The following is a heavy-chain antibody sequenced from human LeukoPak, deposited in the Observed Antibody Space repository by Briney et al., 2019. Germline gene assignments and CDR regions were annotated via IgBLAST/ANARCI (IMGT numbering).Heavy chain of an antibody. CDR2: ISYDGSNK. V-gene: IGHV3-30-3*01. CDR1: GFTFSTYA. J-gene: IGHJ4*02. Sequence: GGSLRLSCAASGFTFSTYAMSWVRQAPGKGLEWVAVISYDGSNKYYADSVKGRFTISRDNSKNTLYLQMNSLRAEDTAVYYCAMGAIAVADYWGQGTLVTVSS. D-gene: IGHD6-19*01. CDR3: AMGAIAVADY.